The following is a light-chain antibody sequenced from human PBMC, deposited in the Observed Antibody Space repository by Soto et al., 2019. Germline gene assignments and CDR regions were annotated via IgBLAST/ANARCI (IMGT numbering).Light chain of an antibody. CDR2: EAF. Sequence: IVLTQSPATLSLSPGARATLSCRASQGLINYLAWYQQKPGQAPRLLIYEAFSRATGIPARVSGSGSGTDFTLTIASLETEDLAVYYCQYRSNSWKFGQGTKVESK. CDR1: QGLINY. J-gene: IGKJ1*01. V-gene: IGKV3-11*01. CDR3: QYRSNSWK.